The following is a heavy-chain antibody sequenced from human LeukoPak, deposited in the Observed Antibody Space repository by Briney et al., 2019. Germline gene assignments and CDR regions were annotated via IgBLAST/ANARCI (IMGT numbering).Heavy chain of an antibody. CDR1: GGTFSSYA. CDR2: ITPILGIA. CDR3: ARWPSGEAAVYYYYGMDV. Sequence: VASVKVSCKASGGTFSSYAISWVRQAPGQGLEWMGRITPILGIANYAQKFQGRVTITADKSTSTAYMELSSLRSEDTAVYYCARWPSGEAAVYYYYGMDVWGQGTTVTVSS. D-gene: IGHD3-10*01. V-gene: IGHV1-69*04. J-gene: IGHJ6*02.